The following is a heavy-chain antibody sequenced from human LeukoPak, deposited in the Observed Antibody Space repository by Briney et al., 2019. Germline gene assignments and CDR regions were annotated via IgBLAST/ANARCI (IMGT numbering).Heavy chain of an antibody. Sequence: SETLSLTCTVSGGSISSSSYYWGWIRQPPGKGLEWIGSIYYSGSTYYNPSLKSRVTISVDTSKNQFSLKLSSVTAADTAVYYCARYCSGGSCYGWGQGTLVTVSS. D-gene: IGHD2-15*01. CDR3: ARYCSGGSCYG. J-gene: IGHJ4*02. CDR2: IYYSGST. CDR1: GGSISSSSYY. V-gene: IGHV4-39*07.